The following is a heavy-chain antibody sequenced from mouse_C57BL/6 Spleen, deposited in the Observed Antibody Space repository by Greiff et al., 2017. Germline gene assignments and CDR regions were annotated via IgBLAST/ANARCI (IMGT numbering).Heavy chain of an antibody. Sequence: QVQLQQPGAELVRPGSSVKLSCKASGYTFTSYWMHWVKQRPIQGLEWIGNIDPSDSETHYNQKFKDKATLTVDKSSSTAYMQLSSLTSEDSAVYYCATSITTVVDAMDDWGQGTSVTVSS. V-gene: IGHV1-52*01. D-gene: IGHD1-1*01. CDR1: GYTFTSYW. CDR2: IDPSDSET. J-gene: IGHJ4*01. CDR3: ATSITTVVDAMDD.